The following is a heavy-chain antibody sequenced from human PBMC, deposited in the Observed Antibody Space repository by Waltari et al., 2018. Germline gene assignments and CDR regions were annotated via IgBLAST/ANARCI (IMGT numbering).Heavy chain of an antibody. J-gene: IGHJ4*02. D-gene: IGHD3-9*01. CDR1: GGAITTTNYY. CDR2: IYYNGNT. V-gene: IGHV4-39*01. CDR3: ASLLTGD. Sequence: QLQVQESGPGLVKPSETLSLTCTVPGGAITTTNYYWGWIRQPPGKGLEWIGSIYYNGNTYYNPSLKGRVTISADTSKNQFSLNLNSVTAADTAVYYCASLLTGDWGQGVLVTVSS.